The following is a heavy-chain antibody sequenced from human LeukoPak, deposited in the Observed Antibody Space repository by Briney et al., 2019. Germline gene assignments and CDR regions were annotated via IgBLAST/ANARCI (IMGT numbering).Heavy chain of an antibody. Sequence: GGTLRLSCAASGFTFSSYGMSWVRQAPGKGLEWVSAISGSGGSTYYADSVKGRFTISRDNSKNTLYLQMNSLRADDTAVYYCAGVDAAMPDAFDIWGQGTTVTVSS. CDR1: GFTFSSYG. J-gene: IGHJ3*02. CDR3: AGVDAAMPDAFDI. V-gene: IGHV3-23*01. CDR2: ISGSGGST. D-gene: IGHD5-18*01.